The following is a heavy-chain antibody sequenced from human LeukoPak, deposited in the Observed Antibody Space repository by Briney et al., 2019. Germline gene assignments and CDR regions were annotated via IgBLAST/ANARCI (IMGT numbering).Heavy chain of an antibody. V-gene: IGHV4-34*01. J-gene: IGHJ4*02. D-gene: IGHD3-3*01. Sequence: PSETLSLTCAVYGESFSGYYWTWIRQPPGKGLEWIGESNHGGSTNYNPSLKSRVTVSVDTSKNQFSLKLSSVTAADTAVYYCARGSVSGDFWSGYYMTGLSYWGQGTLVTVSS. CDR3: ARGSVSGDFWSGYYMTGLSY. CDR2: SNHGGST. CDR1: GESFSGYY.